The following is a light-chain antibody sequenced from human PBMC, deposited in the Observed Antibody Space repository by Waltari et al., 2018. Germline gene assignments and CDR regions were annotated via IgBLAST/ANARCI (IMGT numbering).Light chain of an antibody. V-gene: IGLV2-18*02. J-gene: IGLJ2*01. CDR1: NSDIGRYNT. CDR2: EVS. CDR3: SSYTSSITLL. Sequence: QSALTQPPSVSGSPGQSVTISCPGTNSDIGRYNTISWYKQPPGTAPKLMVYEVSNRPSGVPDRFSGSKSGNTASLTISGLQAEDEADYYCSSYTSSITLLFGGGTKLTVL.